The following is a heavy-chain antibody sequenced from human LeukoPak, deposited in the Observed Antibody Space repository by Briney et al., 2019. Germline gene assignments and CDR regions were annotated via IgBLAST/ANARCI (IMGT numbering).Heavy chain of an antibody. CDR3: ARDIGEDSRLWFGELPSYYYGMDV. Sequence: ASVKVSCKASGYTLTSYGISWVRRAPGQGLEWMGWISAYNGNTNYAQKLQGRVTMTTDTSTSTAYMELRSLRSDDTAVYYCARDIGEDSRLWFGELPSYYYGMDVWGQGTTVTVSS. CDR1: GYTLTSYG. J-gene: IGHJ6*02. D-gene: IGHD3-10*01. V-gene: IGHV1-18*01. CDR2: ISAYNGNT.